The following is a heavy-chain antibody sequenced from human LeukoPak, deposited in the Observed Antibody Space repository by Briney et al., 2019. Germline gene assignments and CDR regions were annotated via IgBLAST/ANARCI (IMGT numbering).Heavy chain of an antibody. J-gene: IGHJ4*02. Sequence: PGGSLRLSCAASGFTFSSYDMNWVRQAPGKGLEWVSTISGSDFGTYYADSVKGWFTISRDNSKNTLYIQMNSLRAEDTAVYYCAKRRFDSSGYHFDYWGQGTLVTVSS. D-gene: IGHD3-22*01. CDR3: AKRRFDSSGYHFDY. V-gene: IGHV3-23*01. CDR1: GFTFSSYD. CDR2: ISGSDFGT.